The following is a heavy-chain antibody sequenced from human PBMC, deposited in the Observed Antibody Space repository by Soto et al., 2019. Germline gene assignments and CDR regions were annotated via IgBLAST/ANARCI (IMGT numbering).Heavy chain of an antibody. CDR1: GGSFSGNY. V-gene: IGHV4-34*01. J-gene: IGHJ4*02. Sequence: QVQLQQWGAGLLKPSETLSLTCTVYGGSFSGNYWSWIRPPPGMGLEWIGEISHSGSGTNYNPSLKSRVTISVDTSKNQFSLKLSSVTAADTAMYYCARGHLPGGNTFYYDYWGQGTLVTVSS. D-gene: IGHD2-15*01. CDR2: ISHSGSGT. CDR3: ARGHLPGGNTFYYDY.